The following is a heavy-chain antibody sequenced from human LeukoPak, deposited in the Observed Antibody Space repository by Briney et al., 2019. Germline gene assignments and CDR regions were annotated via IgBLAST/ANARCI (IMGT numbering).Heavy chain of an antibody. J-gene: IGHJ6*03. D-gene: IGHD1-7*01. CDR3: ARTGITGTTNYYYYYMDV. CDR2: IYYSGST. CDR1: DYSISSGYY. V-gene: IGHV4-38-2*01. Sequence: PSETLSLTCAVSDYSISSGYYWSWIRQPPGKGLEWIGYIYYSGSTKYNPSLKSRVTISVDTSKNQFSLKLSSVTAADTAIYYCARTGITGTTNYYYYYMDVWGKGTTVTVSS.